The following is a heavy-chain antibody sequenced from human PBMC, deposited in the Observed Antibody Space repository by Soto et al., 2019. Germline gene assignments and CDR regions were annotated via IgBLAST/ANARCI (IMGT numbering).Heavy chain of an antibody. Sequence: SETLSLTCTVSGGSISSSSYYWGWIRQPPGKGLEWIGSIYYSGSTYYNPSLKSRVTISVDTSKNQFSLKLSSVTAADTAVYYCARLAEQWLVLYYFDYWGQGTLVTV. V-gene: IGHV4-39*01. J-gene: IGHJ4*02. CDR3: ARLAEQWLVLYYFDY. D-gene: IGHD6-19*01. CDR1: GGSISSSSYY. CDR2: IYYSGST.